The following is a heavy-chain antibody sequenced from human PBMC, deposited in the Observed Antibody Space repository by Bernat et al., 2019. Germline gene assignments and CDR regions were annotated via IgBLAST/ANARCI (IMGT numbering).Heavy chain of an antibody. V-gene: IGHV4-39*01. CDR2: IYYSWNT. Sequence: QLQLQESGPGLVKTSETLSLTCTVSGGSISSSSYYWGWIRQPPWKVLEWIGSIYYSWNTYYNPSLKRRVTISVDTSKNQFSLNLNSVTAADTAVYYCARPPVGYEAFEIWGQGKMVTVS. CDR3: ARPPVGYEAFEI. CDR1: GGSISSSSYY. J-gene: IGHJ3*02. D-gene: IGHD1-26*01.